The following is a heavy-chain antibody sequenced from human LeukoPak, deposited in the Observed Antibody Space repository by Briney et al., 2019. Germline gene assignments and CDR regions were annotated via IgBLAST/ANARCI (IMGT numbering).Heavy chain of an antibody. CDR2: IYSGGST. Sequence: GGSLKLSCAASGFTVSNIYMSWVRQAPGKGLEWVSVIYSGGSTYYADSVKGRFTFSRDISKNTLYLQMNSLRTEDTAVYYCARDRISSGWYAGFAYRGQGTLVTVSS. CDR3: ARDRISSGWYAGFAY. V-gene: IGHV3-66*02. J-gene: IGHJ4*02. D-gene: IGHD6-19*01. CDR1: GFTVSNIY.